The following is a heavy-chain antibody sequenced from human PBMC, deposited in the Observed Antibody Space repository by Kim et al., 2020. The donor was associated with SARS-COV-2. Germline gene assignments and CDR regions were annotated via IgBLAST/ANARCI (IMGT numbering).Heavy chain of an antibody. CDR1: GFTFSSYW. D-gene: IGHD3-3*01. V-gene: IGHV3-7*03. CDR3: ARGVTYYDFWSGYGQTSMDV. J-gene: IGHJ6*02. CDR2: IKQDGSEK. Sequence: GGSLRLSCAASGFTFSSYWMSWVRQAPGKGLEWVANIKQDGSEKYYVDSVKGRFTISRDNAKNSLYLQMNSLRAEDTAVYYCARGVTYYDFWSGYGQTSMDVWGRGTTVTVSS.